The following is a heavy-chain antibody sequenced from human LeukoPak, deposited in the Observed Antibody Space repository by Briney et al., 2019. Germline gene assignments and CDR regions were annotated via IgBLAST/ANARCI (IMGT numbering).Heavy chain of an antibody. D-gene: IGHD2-8*01. J-gene: IGHJ4*02. CDR2: INSDGSST. V-gene: IGHV3-74*01. CDR3: ARGTDGIWSFDS. CDR1: GFTFSIYS. Sequence: GGSLRLSCAASGFTFSIYSVTWVRQAPGKGLVWVSRINSDGSSTNYADSVKGRFTISRDNAKNTLYLQMNSLRVEDTAVYYCARGTDGIWSFDSWGQGTLVTVSS.